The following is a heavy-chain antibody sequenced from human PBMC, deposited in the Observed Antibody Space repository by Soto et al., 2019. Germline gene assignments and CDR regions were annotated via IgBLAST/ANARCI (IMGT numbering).Heavy chain of an antibody. V-gene: IGHV4-30-2*01. J-gene: IGHJ3*02. CDR3: ARGVEWDTAMATGDAFDI. Sequence: QLQLQESGSGLVKPSQTLSLTCAVSGGSISSGGYSWSWIRQPPGKRLEWIGYIYHSGSTYYNPSLKSRVTISVDRAKNQFSMKLSSVTAADTAVYYCARGVEWDTAMATGDAFDIWGQGTMVTVSS. CDR1: GGSISSGGYS. D-gene: IGHD5-18*01. CDR2: IYHSGST.